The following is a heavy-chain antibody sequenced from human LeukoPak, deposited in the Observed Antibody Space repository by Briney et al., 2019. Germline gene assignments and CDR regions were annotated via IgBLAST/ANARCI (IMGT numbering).Heavy chain of an antibody. D-gene: IGHD3-22*01. CDR1: GFTFTSSA. Sequence: GTSVKVSCKASGFTFTSSAMQWVRQARGQRLEWIGWIVVGSGNTNCAQKFQERVTITRDMSTSTAYMELSSLRSEDTAVYYCAADYYDSRALGYYYMDVWGKGTTVTVSS. CDR2: IVVGSGNT. CDR3: AADYYDSRALGYYYMDV. V-gene: IGHV1-58*02. J-gene: IGHJ6*03.